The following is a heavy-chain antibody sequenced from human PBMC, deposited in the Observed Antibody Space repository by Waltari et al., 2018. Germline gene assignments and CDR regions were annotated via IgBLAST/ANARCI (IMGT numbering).Heavy chain of an antibody. Sequence: QVQLVQSGAEVKKPGSSVKVSCKAYGGTFSSYAISWVRQAPGQGLEWSGSIIPIFGTANYAQKFQGRVTMTADKSTSTAYMELSSLRSEDTAVYYCARAYNWNVALESPLFDYWGQGTLVTVSS. D-gene: IGHD1-20*01. CDR1: GGTFSSYA. CDR3: ARAYNWNVALESPLFDY. CDR2: IIPIFGTA. V-gene: IGHV1-69*08. J-gene: IGHJ4*02.